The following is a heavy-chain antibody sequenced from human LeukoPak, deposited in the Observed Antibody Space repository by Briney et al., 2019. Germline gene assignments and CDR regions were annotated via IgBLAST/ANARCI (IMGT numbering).Heavy chain of an antibody. Sequence: SETLSLTCTVSGGSIRSSSYYWGWIRPPPGKGLGWIGSIYYSGSTYHNPSLKSRVTISVDTSKNQFSLKLSSVTAADTAVYYCARLLDYGGNSVAFDIWGQGTMVTVSS. CDR2: IYYSGST. CDR1: GGSIRSSSYY. J-gene: IGHJ3*02. CDR3: ARLLDYGGNSVAFDI. D-gene: IGHD4-23*01. V-gene: IGHV4-39*01.